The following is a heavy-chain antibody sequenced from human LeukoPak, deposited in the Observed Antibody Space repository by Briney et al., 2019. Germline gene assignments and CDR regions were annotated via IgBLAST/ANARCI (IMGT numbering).Heavy chain of an antibody. CDR3: ARGPTLAYSSGWSDY. CDR2: INPNSGGT. D-gene: IGHD6-19*01. J-gene: IGHJ4*02. V-gene: IGHV1-2*02. Sequence: TCNVSGYSISSGYFWGWVRQAPGQGLEWMGWINPNSGGTNYAQKFQGRVTMTRDTSISTAYMELSRLRSDDTAVYYCARGPTLAYSSGWSDYWGQGTLVTVSS. CDR1: GYSISSGY.